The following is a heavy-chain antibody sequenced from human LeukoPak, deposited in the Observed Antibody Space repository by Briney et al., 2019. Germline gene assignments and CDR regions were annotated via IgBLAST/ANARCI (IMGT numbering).Heavy chain of an antibody. CDR2: ISYDGSNK. D-gene: IGHD3-10*01. V-gene: IGHV3-30-3*01. J-gene: IGHJ4*02. CDR3: ARDQSYGSGSFLDY. CDR1: GFTFSSYA. Sequence: GRSLRLSCAASGFTFSSYAMHWVRQAPGKGLEWVAVISYDGSNKYYADSVKGRFTISRDNPKNTLYLQMNSLRAEDTAVYYCARDQSYGSGSFLDYWGQGTLVTVSS.